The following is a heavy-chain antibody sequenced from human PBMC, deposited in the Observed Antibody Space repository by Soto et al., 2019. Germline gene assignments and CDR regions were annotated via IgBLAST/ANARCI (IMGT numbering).Heavy chain of an antibody. CDR2: IYNTGRT. V-gene: IGHV4-61*01. J-gene: IGHJ4*02. CDR1: GGSVNSDYYY. Sequence: KASETLSLTCTVSGGSVNSDYYYWSWIRQPPGKGLEWIGYIYNTGRTNYNPSLESRVTISLDTSRNQFSLKLSSVTAADTAVFYCAREYSNSPEAFDYWGQGXLVTVYS. D-gene: IGHD6-6*01. CDR3: AREYSNSPEAFDY.